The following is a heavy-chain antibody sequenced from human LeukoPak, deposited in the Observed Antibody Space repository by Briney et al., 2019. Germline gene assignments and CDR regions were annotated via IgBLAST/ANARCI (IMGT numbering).Heavy chain of an antibody. Sequence: ASVKVSCKASGYTFTGYYMHWVRQAPGQGLEWMGRINPNSGGTNYAQKFQGRVTMTRDTSISTAYMELSRLRSDDTAVYYCARTSPRYIVVVPAAREEFDYWGQGTLVTVSS. CDR2: INPNSGGT. J-gene: IGHJ4*02. V-gene: IGHV1-2*06. D-gene: IGHD2-2*01. CDR1: GYTFTGYY. CDR3: ARTSPRYIVVVPAAREEFDY.